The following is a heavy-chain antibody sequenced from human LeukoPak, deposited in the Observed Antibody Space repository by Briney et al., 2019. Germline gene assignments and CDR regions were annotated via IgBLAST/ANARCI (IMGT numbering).Heavy chain of an antibody. V-gene: IGHV3-21*01. CDR2: ISSSSSYI. CDR3: ARGSGSYDQMDV. J-gene: IGHJ6*04. D-gene: IGHD1-26*01. Sequence: GGSLRLSCAASGFTFTSYTMNWVRQAPGKGLEWVSSISSSSSYIYYADSVKGRFTISRDNAKNSLYLQMNSLRAEDTAVYYCARGSGSYDQMDVWGKGTTVTVSS. CDR1: GFTFTSYT.